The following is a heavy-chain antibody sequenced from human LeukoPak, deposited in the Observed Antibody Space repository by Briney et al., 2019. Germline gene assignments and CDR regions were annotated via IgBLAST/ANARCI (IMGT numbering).Heavy chain of an antibody. CDR3: AKMIREEATIPYWYFDL. Sequence: SGGSLRLSCAAPRFTFSSYAMSWVRQAPGKGLEWVSAISGSGGSTYYADSVKGRFTISRDNSMNTLYLQMNSLRAEDTAVYYCAKMIREEATIPYWYFDLWGRGTLVTVSS. V-gene: IGHV3-23*01. D-gene: IGHD5-24*01. CDR2: ISGSGGST. J-gene: IGHJ2*01. CDR1: RFTFSSYA.